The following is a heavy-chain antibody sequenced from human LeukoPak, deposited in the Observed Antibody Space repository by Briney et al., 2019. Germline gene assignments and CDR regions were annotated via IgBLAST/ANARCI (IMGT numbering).Heavy chain of an antibody. CDR2: ISSSSSYI. D-gene: IGHD6-13*01. CDR3: ARIAAAGYSYYYYYIDY. J-gene: IGHJ4*02. CDR1: GFTFSSYS. V-gene: IGHV3-21*04. Sequence: GGSLRLSCAASGFTFSSYSMNWVRQAPGKGLEWVSSISSSSSYIYYADSVKGRFTISRDNAKNSLYLQMNSLRAEDTALYYCARIAAAGYSYYYYYIDYWGQGTLVTVSS.